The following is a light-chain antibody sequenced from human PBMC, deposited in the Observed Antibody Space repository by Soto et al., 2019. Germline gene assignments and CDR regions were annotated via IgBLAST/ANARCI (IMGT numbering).Light chain of an antibody. CDR2: EDT. J-gene: IGLJ1*01. V-gene: IGLV2-23*01. CDR3: CSYAGSSTYV. CDR1: SSDVGNYNL. Sequence: QSVLTQPASVSGSAGQSITISCTGTSSDVGNYNLVSWYLHHPGKAPKLLIYEDTKRPSGVSNRFSGSRSGNTASLTVSGLQAEDETDYYCCSYAGSSTYVFGTGTKVNVL.